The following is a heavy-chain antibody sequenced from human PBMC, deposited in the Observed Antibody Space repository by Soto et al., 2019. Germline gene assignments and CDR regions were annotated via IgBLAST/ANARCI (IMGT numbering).Heavy chain of an antibody. Sequence: EVQLVESGGGLIQPGGSLRLSCAASGFTFSSYSMNWVRQAPGKGLEWVSYISSTSSTIDYADSVKGRFTMSRDNAKNSLYLQMDTLRVEDTAVYYCARDPTTYSTTYRPRTFDYWGQGTLVTVSS. D-gene: IGHD2-8*01. CDR2: ISSTSSTI. CDR3: ARDPTTYSTTYRPRTFDY. J-gene: IGHJ4*02. CDR1: GFTFSSYS. V-gene: IGHV3-48*01.